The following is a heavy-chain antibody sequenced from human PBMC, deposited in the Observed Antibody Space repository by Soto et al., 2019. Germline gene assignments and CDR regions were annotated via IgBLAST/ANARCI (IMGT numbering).Heavy chain of an antibody. D-gene: IGHD5-18*01. J-gene: IGHJ5*02. CDR2: ISYSGTT. CDR3: ARGRGYSYGLDP. CDR1: GDSISSNNNY. Sequence: SETLSLTCTVSGDSISSNNNYWSWIRQPPGEGLEWIGFISYSGTTSYSPSLKSRVAISLDTSKNQFSLSLSSVTAADTAVYYCARGRGYSYGLDPWGQGTLV. V-gene: IGHV4-30-4*02.